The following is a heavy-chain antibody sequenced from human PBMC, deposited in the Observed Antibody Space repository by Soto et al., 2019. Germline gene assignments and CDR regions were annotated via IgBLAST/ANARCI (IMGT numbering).Heavy chain of an antibody. V-gene: IGHV1-18*04. J-gene: IGHJ6*02. D-gene: IGHD6-6*01. Sequence: ASVKVSCKASGYTFTSYGISWVRQAPGQGLEWMGWISAYNGNTNYAQKLQGRATMTTDTSTSTAYMELRSLRSDDTAVYYCARAPPFIYSSSQQAYGMDVWGQGTTVTVSS. CDR3: ARAPPFIYSSSQQAYGMDV. CDR2: ISAYNGNT. CDR1: GYTFTSYG.